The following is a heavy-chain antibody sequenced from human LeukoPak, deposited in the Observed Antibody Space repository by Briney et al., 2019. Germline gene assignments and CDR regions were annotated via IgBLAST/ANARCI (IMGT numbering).Heavy chain of an antibody. Sequence: GKSLRLSCTASGLTFSDYAMSWVRQGPGKGLEWVSGITRNDGSTYYADSVKGRFTISRDNSENTLYMQLNSLRVEDTAVYYCAKSRGNIYVGDAFDIWGQGTLVTVSS. CDR3: AKSRGNIYVGDAFDI. CDR1: GLTFSDYA. J-gene: IGHJ3*02. V-gene: IGHV3-23*01. D-gene: IGHD5-18*01. CDR2: ITRNDGST.